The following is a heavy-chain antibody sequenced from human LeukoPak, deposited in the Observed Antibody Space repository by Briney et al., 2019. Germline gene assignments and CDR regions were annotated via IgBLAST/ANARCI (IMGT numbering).Heavy chain of an antibody. J-gene: IGHJ4*02. CDR2: IYSGGST. Sequence: GGSLRLSCAASGFTFSSYSMNWVRQAPGKGLEWVSVIYSGGSTYYADSVKGRFTISRDNSKNTLYLQMNSLRAEDTAVYYCARVSGSGSYEIDYWGQGTLVTVSS. V-gene: IGHV3-53*01. CDR1: GFTFSSYS. D-gene: IGHD3-10*01. CDR3: ARVSGSGSYEIDY.